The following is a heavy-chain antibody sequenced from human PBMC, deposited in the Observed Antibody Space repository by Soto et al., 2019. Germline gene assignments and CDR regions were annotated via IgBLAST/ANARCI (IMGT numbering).Heavy chain of an antibody. CDR2: IHPGDSDT. Sequence: LGESLKISCKGSGYSFTSYWIGWVRQMPGKGLEWMGIIHPGDSDTRYSPSFQGQVTISADKSISTAYLQWSSLKASDTAMYYCARYGYSYGYAVDYWGQGTLVTVSS. J-gene: IGHJ4*02. CDR1: GYSFTSYW. D-gene: IGHD5-18*01. CDR3: ARYGYSYGYAVDY. V-gene: IGHV5-51*01.